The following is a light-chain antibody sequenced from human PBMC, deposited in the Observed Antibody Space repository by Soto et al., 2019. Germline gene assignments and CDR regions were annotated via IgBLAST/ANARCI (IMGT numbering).Light chain of an antibody. J-gene: IGKJ1*01. Sequence: EIVFTQYPGTLAFAQWERSMLSCSASQSLTSDYLAWYQQKPGQTPRLLIHGASSRATGIPDRFSGSGSGTDFTLTISRLEPEDSAVYSCQQSGRPFGQGTKVDIK. V-gene: IGKV3-20*01. CDR2: GAS. CDR1: QSLTSDY. CDR3: QQSGRP.